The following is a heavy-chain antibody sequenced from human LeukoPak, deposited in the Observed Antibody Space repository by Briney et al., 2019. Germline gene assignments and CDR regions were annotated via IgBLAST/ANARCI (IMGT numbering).Heavy chain of an antibody. J-gene: IGHJ5*02. V-gene: IGHV7-4-1*01. CDR3: ARDLLEWRSWFDP. Sequence: GASVKVSCRVSGYTFTGYYIHWVRQAPGQGLEWMGWINTNTGNPTYAQGFTGRFVFSLDTSVSTAYLQIYSLKAEDTAVYYCARDLLEWRSWFDPWGQGTLVTVSS. D-gene: IGHD3-3*01. CDR2: INTNTGNP. CDR1: GYTFTGYY.